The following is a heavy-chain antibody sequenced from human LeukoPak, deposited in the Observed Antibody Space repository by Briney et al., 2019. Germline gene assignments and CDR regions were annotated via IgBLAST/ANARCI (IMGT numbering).Heavy chain of an antibody. D-gene: IGHD2-15*01. J-gene: IGHJ6*03. Sequence: GASVTVSCKASGYTFTSFGISWIRQAPGQGLEWMGWVGGNSAYTNSAQKLQDRVTMTTDTSTNTAYMELRSLRSDDTAVYYCVRGSVAGRDYYYMDVWGKGTTVTVS. CDR1: GYTFTSFG. V-gene: IGHV1-18*01. CDR3: VRGSVAGRDYYYMDV. CDR2: VGGNSAYT.